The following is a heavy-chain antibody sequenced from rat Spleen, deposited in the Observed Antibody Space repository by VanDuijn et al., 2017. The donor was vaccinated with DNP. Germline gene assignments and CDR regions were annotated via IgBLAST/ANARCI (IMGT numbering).Heavy chain of an antibody. CDR2: ISYDGSRT. J-gene: IGHJ2*01. V-gene: IGHV5-29*01. CDR1: GFTFSNYG. CDR3: ARARGYPGIVRDY. D-gene: IGHD1-4*01. Sequence: EVQLVESGGGLVQPGRSLKLSCAASGFTFSNYGMAWVRQAPTKGLEWVATISYDGSRTYYRDSVKGRFTISRDNAKSTLYLQMDSLRSEDTATYYCARARGYPGIVRDYWGQGVTVTVSS.